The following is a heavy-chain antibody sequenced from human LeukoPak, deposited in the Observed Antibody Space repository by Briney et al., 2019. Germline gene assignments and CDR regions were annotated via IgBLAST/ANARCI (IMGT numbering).Heavy chain of an antibody. CDR3: AKEGYDILTGYRTNWFDP. J-gene: IGHJ5*02. Sequence: GGSLRLSCEASGFTFSIYAMTWVRQAPGKGLEWVSTFTNQHTTYYTESVKGRFTISRDNSKNTLYLQMDSVRPQDTAVYYCAKEGYDILTGYRTNWFDPWGQGTLVTVSS. D-gene: IGHD3-9*01. V-gene: IGHV3-23*01. CDR1: GFTFSIYA. CDR2: FTNQHTT.